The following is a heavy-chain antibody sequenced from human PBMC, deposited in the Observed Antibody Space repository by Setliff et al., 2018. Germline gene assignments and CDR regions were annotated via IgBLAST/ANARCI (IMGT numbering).Heavy chain of an antibody. V-gene: IGHV3-23*01. CDR3: ARTCSGSGCYAGLES. CDR1: GFTFSTYS. CDR2: ISGDSVSI. D-gene: IGHD2-15*01. Sequence: GESLKLSCAASGFTFSTYSMSWARQAPGKGLEWVSAISGDSVSIYYADSVRGRFTISRDNSKNTLYLQMNNLRDEDTAVYYCARTCSGSGCYAGLESWGQGTPVTVS. J-gene: IGHJ4*02.